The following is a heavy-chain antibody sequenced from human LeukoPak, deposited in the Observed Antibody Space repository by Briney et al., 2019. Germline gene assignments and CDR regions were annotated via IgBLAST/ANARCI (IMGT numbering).Heavy chain of an antibody. D-gene: IGHD2-2*01. CDR3: ARLDGYQLLLNY. Sequence: SETLSLTCAVSGYSISSGFYWGWIRQPPRKGLEWIGKIHHSGGTYYNPSLKSRVTISVDASKNQFSLKLTSVTAADTAVYYCARLDGYQLLLNYWGQGTLVTVSS. J-gene: IGHJ4*02. CDR1: GYSISSGFY. V-gene: IGHV4-38-2*01. CDR2: IHHSGGT.